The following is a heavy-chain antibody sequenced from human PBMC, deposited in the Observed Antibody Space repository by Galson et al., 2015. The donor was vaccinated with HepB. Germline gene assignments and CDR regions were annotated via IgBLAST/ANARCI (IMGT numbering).Heavy chain of an antibody. V-gene: IGHV3-30*04. CDR1: GFTFSSYA. Sequence: SLRLSCAASGFTFSSYAMHWVRQAPGKGLEWVAVISYDGSNKYYADSVKGRFTISRDNSKNTLYLQMTSRRAEDTAVYYCARTPIAVAGTNWYFDLWGRGTLVTV. D-gene: IGHD6-19*01. J-gene: IGHJ2*01. CDR2: ISYDGSNK. CDR3: ARTPIAVAGTNWYFDL.